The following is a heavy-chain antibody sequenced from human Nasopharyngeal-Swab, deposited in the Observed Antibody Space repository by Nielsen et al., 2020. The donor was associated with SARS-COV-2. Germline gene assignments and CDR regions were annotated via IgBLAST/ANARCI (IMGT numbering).Heavy chain of an antibody. D-gene: IGHD6-19*01. V-gene: IGHV4-4*07. CDR2: IYTSGNT. CDR1: GGSISSYY. J-gene: IGHJ4*02. CDR3: ARGPDNSGFYAFPF. Sequence: SETLSLTCTVSGGSISSYYWSWIRQPAGKGLEWIGRIYTSGNTNYNPSLKSRVTMSVDTSKNQFPLKLTSVTAADTAVYYCARGPDNSGFYAFPFWGQGILVTVSS.